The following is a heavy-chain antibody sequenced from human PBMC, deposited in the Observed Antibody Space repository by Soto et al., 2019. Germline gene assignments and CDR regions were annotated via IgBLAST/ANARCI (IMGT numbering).Heavy chain of an antibody. J-gene: IGHJ4*02. D-gene: IGHD1-20*01. V-gene: IGHV4-59*01. CDR3: ARVADVVTGTYFDY. Sequence: SETLSLTCTVSGGSISSYYWSWIRQPPGKGLEWIGYIYYSGSTNYNPSLKSRVTISVDTSKNQFSLKLSSVTAADTAVYYCARVADVVTGTYFDYWGQGTLVTVSS. CDR2: IYYSGST. CDR1: GGSISSYY.